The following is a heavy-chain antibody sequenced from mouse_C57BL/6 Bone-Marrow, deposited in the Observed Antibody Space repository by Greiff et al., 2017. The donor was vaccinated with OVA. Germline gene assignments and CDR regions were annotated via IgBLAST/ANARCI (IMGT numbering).Heavy chain of an antibody. CDR2: IHPNSGST. J-gene: IGHJ2*01. Sequence: QVQLQQPGAELVKPGASVKLSCKASGYTFTSYWMHWVKQRPGQGLEWIGMIHPNSGSTNYNEKFKSKATLTVDTSSSKAYMQLSSLTSEDSAVYYCARADGYYYFDYWGQGTTLTVSS. V-gene: IGHV1-64*01. CDR3: ARADGYYYFDY. D-gene: IGHD2-3*01. CDR1: GYTFTSYW.